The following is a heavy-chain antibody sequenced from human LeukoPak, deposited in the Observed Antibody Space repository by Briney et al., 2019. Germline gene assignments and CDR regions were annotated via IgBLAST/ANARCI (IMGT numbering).Heavy chain of an antibody. CDR3: ARDRELFYRYENWFDP. CDR1: GGTFSSYA. CDR2: IIPIFGTA. D-gene: IGHD2-21*01. Sequence: ASVKVSCKASGGTFSSYAISWVRQAPGQGLEWMGGIIPIFGTANYAQKFQGRVTITADESTSTAYMELSSLRSEDTAVYYCARDRELFYRYENWFDPWGQGTLVTVSS. J-gene: IGHJ5*02. V-gene: IGHV1-69*13.